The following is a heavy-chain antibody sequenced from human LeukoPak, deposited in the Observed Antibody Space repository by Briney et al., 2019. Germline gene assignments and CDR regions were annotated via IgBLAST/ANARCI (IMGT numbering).Heavy chain of an antibody. J-gene: IGHJ4*02. Sequence: SETLSLTCAVSGYSISSGYYWGWIRQPPGKGLEWIGSIYHSGSTYYNPSLKSRVTISVDTSKNQFSLKLSSVTAADTAVYYCAVNIVVVPAASFDYWGQGTLVTVST. CDR3: AVNIVVVPAASFDY. V-gene: IGHV4-38-2*01. CDR2: IYHSGST. CDR1: GYSISSGYY. D-gene: IGHD2-2*01.